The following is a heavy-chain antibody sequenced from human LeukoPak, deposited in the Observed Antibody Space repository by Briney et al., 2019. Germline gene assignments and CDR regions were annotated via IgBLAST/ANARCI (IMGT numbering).Heavy chain of an antibody. V-gene: IGHV4-34*01. D-gene: IGHD3-10*01. J-gene: IGHJ4*02. CDR1: GGSFSGYY. CDR2: INHSGST. Sequence: SETLSLTCAVYGGSFSGYYWSWLRQPPGKGLEWFGEINHSGSTNYNPSLKSRVTISVDTSKNQFSLKLSSVTAADTAVYYCARVVLGLWFGELDYWGQGTLVTVSS. CDR3: ARVVLGLWFGELDY.